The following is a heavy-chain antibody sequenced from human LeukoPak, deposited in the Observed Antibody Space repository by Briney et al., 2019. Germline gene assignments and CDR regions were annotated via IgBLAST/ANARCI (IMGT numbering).Heavy chain of an antibody. CDR1: GGSFSGYY. CDR3: AAGYSSGR. Sequence: SETLSLTCAVYGGSFSGYYWSWIRQPPGRGLEWIGEINHSGITNYNPSLKSRVTISVDTSKNQFSLKLSSVTAADTAVYYCAAGYSSGRWGQGTLVTVSS. CDR2: INHSGIT. D-gene: IGHD6-19*01. J-gene: IGHJ4*02. V-gene: IGHV4-34*01.